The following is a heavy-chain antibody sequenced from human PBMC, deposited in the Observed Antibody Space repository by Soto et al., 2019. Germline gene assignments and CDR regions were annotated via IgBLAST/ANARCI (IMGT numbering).Heavy chain of an antibody. Sequence: PGGSLRLSCVASGLTFGSRAMSWVRQPPGEGLEWVSTITDTGGDAKYADSVRGRFAISRDNSKNTLYLQMSALRAEDSAIYFCVGGSKDSYPGSRIFDFWGRGTLVTVSS. J-gene: IGHJ4*02. CDR1: GLTFGSRA. D-gene: IGHD3-10*01. CDR2: ITDTGGDA. V-gene: IGHV3-23*01. CDR3: VGGSKDSYPGSRIFDF.